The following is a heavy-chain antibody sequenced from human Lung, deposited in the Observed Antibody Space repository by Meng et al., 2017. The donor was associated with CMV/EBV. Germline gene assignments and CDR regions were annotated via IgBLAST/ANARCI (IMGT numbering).Heavy chain of an antibody. Sequence: GESLKISCAASGFTFSSYSMNWVRQAPGKGLEWVSSISSSSSYIYYADSVKGRFTIFRDNAKNSLYLQMNSLRAEDTAVYYCARDRGGSYDDDYYYYGMDVXGQGXTVTFSS. CDR1: GFTFSSYS. J-gene: IGHJ6*02. CDR3: ARDRGGSYDDDYYYYGMDV. CDR2: ISSSSSYI. V-gene: IGHV3-21*01. D-gene: IGHD1-26*01.